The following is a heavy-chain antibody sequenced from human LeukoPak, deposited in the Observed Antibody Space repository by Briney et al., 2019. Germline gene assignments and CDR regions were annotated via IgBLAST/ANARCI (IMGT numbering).Heavy chain of an antibody. CDR3: AAVRYSTPNYYGMDV. Sequence: SGKVSCKASGFTFTSSAMQWARQARGQRLEWIGWIVVGSGNTNYAQKFQERVTITRDMSTSTAYMELSSLRSEDTAVYYCAAVRYSTPNYYGMDVWGQGTTVTVSS. J-gene: IGHJ6*02. CDR2: IVVGSGNT. CDR1: GFTFTSSA. V-gene: IGHV1-58*02. D-gene: IGHD2-21*01.